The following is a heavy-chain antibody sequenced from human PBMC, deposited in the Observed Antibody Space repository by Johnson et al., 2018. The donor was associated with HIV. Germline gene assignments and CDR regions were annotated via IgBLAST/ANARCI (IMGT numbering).Heavy chain of an antibody. CDR1: GLDFSNFG. V-gene: IGHV3-30*03. J-gene: IGHJ3*01. D-gene: IGHD5-18*01. Sequence: VQLVESGGGVVQPGKSLTLSCVVSGLDFSNFGIHWVRQAPGKGLEWVAVISYDGSNKYNADSVKGRFIISRDNSKNTLFLQMNSLRPEDTAVYFCARVSLAYSYGYDVLDFWGQGTMVTVSS. CDR2: ISYDGSNK. CDR3: ARVSLAYSYGYDVLDF.